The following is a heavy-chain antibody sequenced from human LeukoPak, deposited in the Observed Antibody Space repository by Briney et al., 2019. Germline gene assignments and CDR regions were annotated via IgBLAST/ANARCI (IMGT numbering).Heavy chain of an antibody. CDR2: IIPIFGTA. CDR3: AVFYCSGGSCYYFDY. J-gene: IGHJ4*02. V-gene: IGHV1-69*06. Sequence: SVKVSCKASGGTFSSYAISWVRQAPGQGLEWMGGIIPIFGTANYAQKFQGRVTITADKSMSTAYMELSSLRSEDTAVYYCAVFYCSGGSCYYFDYWGQGTLVTVSS. CDR1: GGTFSSYA. D-gene: IGHD2-15*01.